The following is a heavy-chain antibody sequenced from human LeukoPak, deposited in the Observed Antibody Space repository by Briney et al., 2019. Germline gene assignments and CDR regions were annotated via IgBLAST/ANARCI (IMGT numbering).Heavy chain of an antibody. V-gene: IGHV1-3*01. CDR2: INAGNGNT. D-gene: IGHD3/OR15-3a*01. CDR1: GYTFASYA. J-gene: IGHJ4*02. Sequence: ASVKVSCKASGYTFASYAMHWVRQAPGQRLEWMGWINAGNGNTKYSQKFQGRVTITRDTSASTAYMELSSLRSEDTAVYYCAREEDWYCFDYWGQGTLVTVSS. CDR3: AREEDWYCFDY.